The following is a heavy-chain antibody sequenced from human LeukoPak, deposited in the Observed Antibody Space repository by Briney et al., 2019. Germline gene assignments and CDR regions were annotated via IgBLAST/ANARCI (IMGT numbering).Heavy chain of an antibody. CDR2: IHTSGST. CDR1: GGSISTYY. V-gene: IGHV4-59*10. CDR3: ARWSGDYSFDY. D-gene: IGHD1-26*01. Sequence: PSETLSLTCAVYGGSISTYYWSWIRHPAGKGLEWIGRIHTSGSTNSNPSLKSRVTMSVDTSKNQFSLKLSSVTAADTAVYYCARWSGDYSFDYWGQGTLVTVSS. J-gene: IGHJ4*02.